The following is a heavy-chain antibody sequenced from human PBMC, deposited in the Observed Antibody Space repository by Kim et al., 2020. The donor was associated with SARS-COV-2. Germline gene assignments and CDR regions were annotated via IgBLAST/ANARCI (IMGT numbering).Heavy chain of an antibody. J-gene: IGHJ6*02. CDR1: GFTFSTYD. V-gene: IGHV3-21*01. D-gene: IGHD3-9*01. CDR3: ARRSPPARYNGMDV. CDR2: ISGSSSHI. Sequence: GGSLRLSCAASGFTFSTYDMNWVRQAPGKGLEWVSCISGSSSHIYYADSVKGRFTVSRDNAKTSLYLQMNSLRAEDTAVYYCARRSPPARYNGMDVWGQGTTVTVSS.